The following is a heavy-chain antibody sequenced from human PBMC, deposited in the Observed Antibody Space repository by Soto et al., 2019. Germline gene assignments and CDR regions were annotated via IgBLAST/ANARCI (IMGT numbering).Heavy chain of an antibody. Sequence: PGGSLRLSCATSGSTFSGYSMNWVRQAPGKGLEWLSYISSRSKTIFYADAVRGRFTVSRDNAENSLSLLMNSLRAEDPAVYYCAREDILRARSLDYWGEGTVVTAS. CDR2: ISSRSKTI. D-gene: IGHD3-9*01. V-gene: IGHV3-48*01. J-gene: IGHJ4*02. CDR3: AREDILRARSLDY. CDR1: GSTFSGYS.